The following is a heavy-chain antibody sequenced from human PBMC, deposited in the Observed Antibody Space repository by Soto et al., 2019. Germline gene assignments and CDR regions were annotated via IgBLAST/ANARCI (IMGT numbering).Heavy chain of an antibody. CDR3: ARDDGVGGMDV. J-gene: IGHJ6*02. CDR1: GGSFSGYY. CDR2: INHSGST. Sequence: KASETLSLTCAVYGGSFSGYYWSWIRQPPGKGLEWIGEINHSGSTNYNPSLKSRVTISVDTSKNQFSLKLSSVTAADTAVYYCARDDGVGGMDVWGQGTTVTVSS. V-gene: IGHV4-34*01. D-gene: IGHD3-3*01.